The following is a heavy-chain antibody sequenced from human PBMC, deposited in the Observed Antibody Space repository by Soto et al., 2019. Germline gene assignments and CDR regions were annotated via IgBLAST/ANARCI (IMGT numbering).Heavy chain of an antibody. CDR2: INHSGGT. D-gene: IGHD1-26*01. Sequence: QVQLQQWGAGLLKPSETLSLTCAVSGGSFSVYHWSWIRQPRGKGLEWIGEINHSGGTNYNPSLKSRVTIAVDTSKNQFSLKLSSVTAADTAVYYCAGMGGNYSHYGMDVWGQGTTVTVSS. J-gene: IGHJ6*02. V-gene: IGHV4-34*01. CDR1: GGSFSVYH. CDR3: AGMGGNYSHYGMDV.